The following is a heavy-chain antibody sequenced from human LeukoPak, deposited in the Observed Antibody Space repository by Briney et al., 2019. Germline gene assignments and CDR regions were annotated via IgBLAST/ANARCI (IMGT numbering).Heavy chain of an antibody. CDR1: GFTFSSYA. Sequence: GGSLRLSCAASGFTFSSYAMTWVRQARGKGLEWVSAIIGSGGSTYYADSVKGRFTISRDNSKNPLDLQMNSLRAEDTAVYYCAKDHSYYGSGSYDTRFDYWGQGTLVTVSS. CDR3: AKDHSYYGSGSYDTRFDY. J-gene: IGHJ4*02. D-gene: IGHD3-10*01. CDR2: IIGSGGST. V-gene: IGHV3-23*01.